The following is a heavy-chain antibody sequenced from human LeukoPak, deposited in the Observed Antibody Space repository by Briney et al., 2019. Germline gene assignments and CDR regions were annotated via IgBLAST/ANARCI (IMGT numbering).Heavy chain of an antibody. CDR2: ISGSGGST. D-gene: IGHD1-26*01. CDR3: AKNSGSYRRPWDY. CDR1: GFXXSSYA. Sequence: XXLRLXXXXSGFXXSSYAMSWVRQAPGKGLEWVSAISGSGGSTYYADSVKGRFTISRDNSKNTLYLQMNSLRAEDTAVYYCAKNSGSYRRPWDYWGQGTLVTVSS. V-gene: IGHV3-23*01. J-gene: IGHJ4*02.